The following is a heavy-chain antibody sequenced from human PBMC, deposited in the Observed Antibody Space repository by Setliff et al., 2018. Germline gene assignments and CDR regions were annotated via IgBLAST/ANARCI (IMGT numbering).Heavy chain of an antibody. CDR3: TTDPSPTFGGVIGAAFDF. CDR1: GFTFSNYW. V-gene: IGHV3-23*01. CDR2: ISGGADKT. D-gene: IGHD3-16*01. Sequence: GGSLRLSCAASGFTFSNYWMSWVRQAPGKRLEWVSSISGGADKTYYADSVGGRFTISRDNSKNILYLQMNSLKTEDTAVYYCTTDPSPTFGGVIGAAFDFWGQGTMVTVS. J-gene: IGHJ3*01.